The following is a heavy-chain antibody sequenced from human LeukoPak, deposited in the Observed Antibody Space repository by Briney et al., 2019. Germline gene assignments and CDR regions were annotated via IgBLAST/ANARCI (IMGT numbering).Heavy chain of an antibody. Sequence: GGSLRLSCAASGLIVSDNYMNWVRQAPGKGLEWVGRIKSKTDGGTTDYAAPVKGRFTISRDDSKNTLYLQMNSLKTEDTAVYYCTTDIALAEVYWGQGTLVTVSS. V-gene: IGHV3-15*01. D-gene: IGHD6-19*01. CDR1: GLIVSDNY. CDR3: TTDIALAEVY. J-gene: IGHJ4*02. CDR2: IKSKTDGGTT.